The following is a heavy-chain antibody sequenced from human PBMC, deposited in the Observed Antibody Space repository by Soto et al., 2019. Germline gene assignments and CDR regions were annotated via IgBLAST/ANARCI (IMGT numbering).Heavy chain of an antibody. V-gene: IGHV3-23*01. J-gene: IGHJ4*02. CDR2: ISGSGGST. D-gene: IGHD6-19*01. Sequence: EVQLLESGGGLVQPGGSLRLSCAASGFTFSSYAMTWVRQAPGKGLEWVSAISGSGGSTYYADSVKGRFTISRDNSKNTLYLQMNSLRTEDTAVYYCASAVDTGGWFHFDYWGQGTPVTVSS. CDR1: GFTFSSYA. CDR3: ASAVDTGGWFHFDY.